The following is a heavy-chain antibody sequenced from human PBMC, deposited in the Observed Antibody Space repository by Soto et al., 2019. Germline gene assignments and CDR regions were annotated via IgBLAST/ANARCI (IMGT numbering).Heavy chain of an antibody. CDR3: AIDALYAYYYFMDF. J-gene: IGHJ6*03. Sequence: SETLSLTCAVYGGTFSRYYWTWIRQPPGKRLEWIGEINHSGSTKYNPSLKSRVTTSVDTSKNQFSLKLSSVTAADTAVYYCAIDALYAYYYFMDFSGKGTSVTVSS. CDR1: GGTFSRYY. CDR2: INHSGST. D-gene: IGHD3-16*01. V-gene: IGHV4-34*01.